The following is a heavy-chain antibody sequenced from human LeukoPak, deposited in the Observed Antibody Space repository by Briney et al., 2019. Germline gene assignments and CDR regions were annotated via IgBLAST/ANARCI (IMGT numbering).Heavy chain of an antibody. J-gene: IGHJ3*02. Sequence: GGSLRLSCAASGFTFSSYGMHWVRQAPGKGLEWVAVISYGGSNKYYADSVKGRFTISRDNSKNTLYLQMNSLRAEDTAVYYCAKDERQWLVRGAFDIWGQGTMVTVSS. CDR3: AKDERQWLVRGAFDI. CDR1: GFTFSSYG. CDR2: ISYGGSNK. V-gene: IGHV3-30*18. D-gene: IGHD6-19*01.